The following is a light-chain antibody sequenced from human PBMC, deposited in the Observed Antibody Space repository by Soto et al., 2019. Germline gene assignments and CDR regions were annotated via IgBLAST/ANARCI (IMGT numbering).Light chain of an antibody. CDR1: SSDVGGYKY. CDR3: CSSSTSSTSA. V-gene: IGLV2-14*01. CDR2: AVN. J-gene: IGLJ3*02. Sequence: QSALTQPASVSGSPGQSVTISCTGTSSDVGGYKYVSWYQHHPGKAPKLMIYAVNSRPSGVSTRFSDSKSGNTASLTISGLQPADEDDDYCCSSSTSSTSAFGGGTKVTVL.